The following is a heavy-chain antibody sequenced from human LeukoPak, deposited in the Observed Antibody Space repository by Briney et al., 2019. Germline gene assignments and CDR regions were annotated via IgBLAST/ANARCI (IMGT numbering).Heavy chain of an antibody. J-gene: IGHJ4*02. V-gene: IGHV4-59*01. Sequence: PSETLSLTCTASGGSISGYYWSWIRQPPGKGLEWIGYIYYSGSTSYNPSLKSRVTISVDTSKNQFSLKLSSVTAADTAVYYCARADGYNQELDYWGQGTLVTVSS. CDR3: ARADGYNQELDY. CDR1: GGSISGYY. D-gene: IGHD5-24*01. CDR2: IYYSGST.